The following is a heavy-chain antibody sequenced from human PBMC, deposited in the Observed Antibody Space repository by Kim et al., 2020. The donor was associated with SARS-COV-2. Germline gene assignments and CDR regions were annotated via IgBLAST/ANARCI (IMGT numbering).Heavy chain of an antibody. Sequence: VKGRLTISRDNARNTVYLQMNSLRAADTAVYYCAKDRGNYDVLKNTCFDFWGQGSLVIVSS. D-gene: IGHD3-9*01. CDR3: AKDRGNYDVLKNTCFDF. V-gene: IGHV3-9*01. J-gene: IGHJ4*02.